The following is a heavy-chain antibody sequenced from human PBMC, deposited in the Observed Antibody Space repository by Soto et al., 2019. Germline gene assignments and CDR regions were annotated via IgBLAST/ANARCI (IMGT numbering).Heavy chain of an antibody. CDR3: ATGRYSYYYDSSGYASPFVDY. V-gene: IGHV1-24*01. J-gene: IGHJ4*02. D-gene: IGHD3-22*01. CDR1: GYTLTELS. CDR2: FDPEDGET. Sequence: ASVKVSCKVSGYTLTELSMHWVRQAPGKGLEWMGGFDPEDGETIYAQKFQGRVTMTEDTSTDTAYMELSSLRSEDTAVYYCATGRYSYYYDSSGYASPFVDYWGQGTLVTVSS.